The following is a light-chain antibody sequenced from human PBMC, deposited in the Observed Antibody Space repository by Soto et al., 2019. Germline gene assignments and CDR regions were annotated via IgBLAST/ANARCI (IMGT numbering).Light chain of an antibody. CDR3: QQTYSSPLT. CDR2: AAS. CDR1: QPVSTW. J-gene: IGKJ4*01. V-gene: IGKV1-12*01. Sequence: DIQMTQSPPTLSASVGDRVTITCRASQPVSTWVAWYQQKPGKAPKLLIYAASSLQSGVPSRFSGSGSGTEFALTISSLQPEDSATYSCQQTYSSPLTFGGGTKVDIK.